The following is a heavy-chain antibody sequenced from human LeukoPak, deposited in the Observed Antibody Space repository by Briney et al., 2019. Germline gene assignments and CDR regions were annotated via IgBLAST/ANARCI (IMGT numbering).Heavy chain of an antibody. CDR3: ARYLRASGWYYFDS. Sequence: SGPALVKPTQTLTLTCAFSGFSLSTSPMAVSWVRQPQGKALEWLAVIDWNDNKYYSTSLKTRLTISKDTSKNEVVLTMTNMDPVDTATYYCARYLRASGWYYFDSWGQGTLVAVSS. CDR2: IDWNDNK. D-gene: IGHD6-19*01. CDR1: GFSLSTSPMA. V-gene: IGHV2-70*20. J-gene: IGHJ4*02.